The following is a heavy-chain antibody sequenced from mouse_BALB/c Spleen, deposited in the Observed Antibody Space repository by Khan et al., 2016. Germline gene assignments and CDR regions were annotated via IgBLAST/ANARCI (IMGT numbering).Heavy chain of an antibody. D-gene: IGHD2-4*01. CDR3: ARGAVITTPLAY. CDR2: IYPGDGDT. J-gene: IGHJ3*01. Sequence: QVQLKESGAELARPGASVKLSCKASGYTFTSYWMQWVKQRPGQGLEWIGAIYPGDGDTRYTQKFKGKATLTADKSSSTAYMQLSSLASEDSAVXYWARGAVITTPLAYWGQGTLVTVSA. CDR1: GYTFTSYW. V-gene: IGHV1-87*01.